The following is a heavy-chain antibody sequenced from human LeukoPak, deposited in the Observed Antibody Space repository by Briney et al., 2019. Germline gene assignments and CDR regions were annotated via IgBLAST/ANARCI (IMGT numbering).Heavy chain of an antibody. J-gene: IGHJ6*02. D-gene: IGHD2-2*01. CDR2: ISSSSSYI. Sequence: GGSLRLSCAASGFTFSSYSMNWVRQAPGKGLEWVSSISSSSSYIHYADSVKGRFTISRDNAKNSLYLQMNSLRAEDTAVYYCAREIGYCSSTSCYLYDYYYGMDVWGQGTTVTVSS. CDR3: AREIGYCSSTSCYLYDYYYGMDV. V-gene: IGHV3-21*01. CDR1: GFTFSSYS.